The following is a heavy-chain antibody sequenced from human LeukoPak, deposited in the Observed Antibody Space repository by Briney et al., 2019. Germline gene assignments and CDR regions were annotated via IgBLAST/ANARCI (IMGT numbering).Heavy chain of an antibody. CDR1: GYSISSSNW. V-gene: IGHV4-28*01. J-gene: IGHJ4*02. CDR2: IYYSGNT. Sequence: SETLSLTCAVSGYSISSSNWWGWIRQPPGKGLEWIGYIYYSGNTYYNPSLKSRVTMSVDTSKTQFSLKLSSVTAVDTAVYYCARSVDGGNSPFDYWGQGTLVTVSS. D-gene: IGHD4-23*01. CDR3: ARSVDGGNSPFDY.